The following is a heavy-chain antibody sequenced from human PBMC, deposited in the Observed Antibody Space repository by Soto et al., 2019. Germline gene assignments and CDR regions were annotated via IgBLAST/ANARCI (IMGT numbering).Heavy chain of an antibody. V-gene: IGHV1-18*04. D-gene: IGHD6-19*01. Sequence: GASVKVSCKASGYTFTGYYMHWVRQAPGQGLEWMGWISAYNGNTNYAQKLQGRVTMTTDTSTSTAYMELRSLRSDDTAVYYCAREGQWLVRYYYYGMDVWGQGTTVTVSS. CDR3: AREGQWLVRYYYYGMDV. CDR2: ISAYNGNT. J-gene: IGHJ6*02. CDR1: GYTFTGYY.